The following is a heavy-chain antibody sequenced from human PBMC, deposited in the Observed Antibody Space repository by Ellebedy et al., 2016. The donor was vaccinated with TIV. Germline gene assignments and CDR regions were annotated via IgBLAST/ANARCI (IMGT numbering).Heavy chain of an antibody. CDR3: ARQPPLNVMIRGVIYFDF. CDR2: FSYSGFN. CDR1: GDSISSSNNY. Sequence: SETLSLTCTVSGDSISSSNNYWGWIRQPPGKGLEWIESFSYSGFNYYNPSLKSPATISVDTSKNPFSLKLSSVTAADTAVYYCARQPPLNVMIRGVIYFDFWGQGILVTVSS. V-gene: IGHV4-39*01. J-gene: IGHJ4*02. D-gene: IGHD3-10*01.